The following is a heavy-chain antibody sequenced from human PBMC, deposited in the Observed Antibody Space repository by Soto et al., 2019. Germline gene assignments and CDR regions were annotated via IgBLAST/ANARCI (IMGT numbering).Heavy chain of an antibody. CDR3: ASMILAVAGHNWFDP. CDR2: IYYSGST. V-gene: IGHV4-59*01. Sequence: SETLSLTCTVSGGSISSYYWSWIRQPPGKGLEWIGYIYYSGSTNYNPSLKSRVTISVDTSKNQFSLKLSSVTAADTAVYYCASMILAVAGHNWFDPWGQGTLVTVSS. J-gene: IGHJ5*02. CDR1: GGSISSYY. D-gene: IGHD6-19*01.